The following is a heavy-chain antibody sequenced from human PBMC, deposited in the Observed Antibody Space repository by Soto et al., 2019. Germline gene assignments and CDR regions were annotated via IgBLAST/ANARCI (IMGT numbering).Heavy chain of an antibody. CDR2: IYHSANT. CDR1: GGSISSGGYS. J-gene: IGHJ4*02. V-gene: IGHV4-30-2*01. Sequence: PSETLSLTCAVSGGSISSGGYSWGWIRQPPGKGLEWIGYIYHSANTYYNPSLKSRVTISVDRSKNQFSLKLSSVTAADTAVYYYAGVPDYWGQGTLVTVSS. CDR3: AGVPDY.